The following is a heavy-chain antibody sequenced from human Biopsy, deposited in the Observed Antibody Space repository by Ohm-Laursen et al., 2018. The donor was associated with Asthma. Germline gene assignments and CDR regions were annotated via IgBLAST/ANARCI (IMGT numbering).Heavy chain of an antibody. Sequence: GTLSLTCTVSGVSIRSYYWTWIRQPPGKGLEWIGNIHYSGSTYSNPSLKSRVTISVDTSKKQISLRLSSVIAADTAGYYCAGFCSGGNCPDHWGQGTLVTVSS. D-gene: IGHD2-15*01. CDR2: IHYSGST. CDR3: AGFCSGGNCPDH. V-gene: IGHV4-59*01. CDR1: GVSIRSYY. J-gene: IGHJ1*01.